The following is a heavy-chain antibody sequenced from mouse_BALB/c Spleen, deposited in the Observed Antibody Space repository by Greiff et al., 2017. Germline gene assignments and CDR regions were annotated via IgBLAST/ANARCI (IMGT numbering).Heavy chain of an antibody. Sequence: VKLMESGPGLVAPSQSLSITCTVSGFSLTSYGVHWVRQPPGKGLEWLGVIWAGGSTNYNSALMSRLSISKDNSKSQVFLKMNSLQTDDTAMYYCASSLLRLAMDYWGQGTSVTVSS. V-gene: IGHV2-9*02. CDR3: ASSLLRLAMDY. CDR1: GFSLTSYG. D-gene: IGHD1-2*01. CDR2: IWAGGST. J-gene: IGHJ4*01.